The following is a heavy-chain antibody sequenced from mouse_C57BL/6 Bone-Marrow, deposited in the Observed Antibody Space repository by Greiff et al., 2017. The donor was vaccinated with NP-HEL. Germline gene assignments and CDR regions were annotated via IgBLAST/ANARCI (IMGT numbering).Heavy chain of an antibody. CDR3: TADYGSSYGGWYFDV. J-gene: IGHJ1*03. CDR2: IRLKSDNYAT. D-gene: IGHD1-1*01. CDR1: GFTFSNYW. Sequence: EVHLVESGGGLVQPGGSMKLSCVASGFTFSNYWMNWVRQSPEKGLEWVAQIRLKSDNYATHYAESVKGRFTISRDDSKSSVYLQMNNLRAEDTGIYCCTADYGSSYGGWYFDVWGTGTTVTVSS. V-gene: IGHV6-3*01.